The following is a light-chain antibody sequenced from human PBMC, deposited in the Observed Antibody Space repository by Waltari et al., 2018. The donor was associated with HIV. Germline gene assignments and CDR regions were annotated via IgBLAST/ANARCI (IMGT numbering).Light chain of an antibody. V-gene: IGLV6-57*03. Sequence: NFMLTQPHSVSESPEKTVTLSCTRTSGSIASNYVQWFQQRPAKAPTTILYEDYQRPSGVPDRFSGTLDESSNSASLTISGVKTEDEADYYCQSFDTNNHWVFGGGTRLTVL. J-gene: IGLJ3*02. CDR2: EDY. CDR3: QSFDTNNHWV. CDR1: SGSIASNY.